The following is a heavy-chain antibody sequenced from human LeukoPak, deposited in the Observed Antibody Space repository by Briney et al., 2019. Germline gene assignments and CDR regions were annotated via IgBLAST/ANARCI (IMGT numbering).Heavy chain of an antibody. CDR1: GFTFSSYA. CDR2: ISYDGSNK. J-gene: IGHJ4*02. CDR3: ATRAYSYDYSLHYFET. V-gene: IGHV3-30-3*01. D-gene: IGHD3-16*01. Sequence: PGRSLRLSCAASGFTFSSYAMHWVRQAPGKGLEWVAVISYDGSNKYYADSVKGRFTISRDNSRNTLYVQLNSLRAEDTAVYYCATRAYSYDYSLHYFETWGQGALVTVSS.